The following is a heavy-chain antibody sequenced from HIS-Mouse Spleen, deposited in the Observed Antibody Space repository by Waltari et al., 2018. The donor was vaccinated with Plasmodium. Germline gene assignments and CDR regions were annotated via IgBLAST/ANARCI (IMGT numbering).Heavy chain of an antibody. CDR2: INPYSGGT. CDR1: GSTFTGYS. J-gene: IGHJ1*01. V-gene: IGHV1-2*02. CDR3: ARVLGYKAAAGTFVEYFQH. D-gene: IGHD6-13*01. Sequence: QVQLVQSGAEVKKPGASVKVSCKPSGSTFTGYSMHWVGQTPAQGFVGMGLINPYSGGTNYAQKFQGRGTMTRDTSNRTAYMELSRLRSDDTAVYYCARVLGYKAAAGTFVEYFQHWGQGTLVTVSS.